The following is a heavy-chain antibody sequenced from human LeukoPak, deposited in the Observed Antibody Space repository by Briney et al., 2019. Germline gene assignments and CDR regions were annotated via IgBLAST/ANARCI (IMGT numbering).Heavy chain of an antibody. CDR3: ARDSGYSGYSDY. V-gene: IGHV3-11*05. CDR2: ISSSSSYT. CDR1: GFTLSDYY. D-gene: IGHD5-12*01. J-gene: IGHJ4*02. Sequence: GGSLRLSCAASGFTLSDYYMSWIRQAPGKGLEWVSYISSSSSYTDYADSVKGRFTISRDNAKNSLNLQMNSLRAEDTAVYYCARDSGYSGYSDYWGQGTLVTVSS.